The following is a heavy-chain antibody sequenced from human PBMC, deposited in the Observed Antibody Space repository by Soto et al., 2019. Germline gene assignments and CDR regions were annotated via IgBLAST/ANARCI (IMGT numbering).Heavy chain of an antibody. CDR1: GDSISSSTYY. V-gene: IGHV4-39*01. J-gene: IGHJ4*02. D-gene: IGHD6-19*01. Sequence: PSETLSLTCSVSGDSISSSTYYWGWIRQPPGKGLEWIGNIFFSGSTYYNPSLKSRVTISVDTSKNQFSLKLTSVTAADTAVYYCARLALALAGGIIDYWGQGTLVTVSS. CDR2: IFFSGST. CDR3: ARLALALAGGIIDY.